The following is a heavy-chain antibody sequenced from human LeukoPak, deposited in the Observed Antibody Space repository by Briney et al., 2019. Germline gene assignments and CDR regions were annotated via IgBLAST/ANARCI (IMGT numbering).Heavy chain of an antibody. Sequence: GGSLRLSCAASGFTFDDYTMHWVRQVPGKGLDWVSLITRDGGYTYYADSVKGRFTISRDNSKNTLYLQLDSPRVEDTALYYCARDSWGLSGFCDYWGQGTLVTVSS. V-gene: IGHV3-43*01. CDR1: GFTFDDYT. D-gene: IGHD3-3*01. CDR2: ITRDGGYT. CDR3: ARDSWGLSGFCDY. J-gene: IGHJ4*02.